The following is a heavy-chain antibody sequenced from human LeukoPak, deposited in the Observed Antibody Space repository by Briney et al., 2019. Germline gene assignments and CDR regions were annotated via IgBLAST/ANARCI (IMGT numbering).Heavy chain of an antibody. J-gene: IGHJ6*03. V-gene: IGHV3-30*02. CDR3: AKDYYDSSGYYFRLNYYYYYMDV. CDR1: GFTFSSYG. Sequence: GGSLRLSCAASGFTFSSYGMHWVRQAPGKGLEWVAFIRYDGSNKYYADSVKGRFTISRDNSKKTLYLQMNSLRAEDTAVYYCAKDYYDSSGYYFRLNYYYYYMDVWGKGTTVTISS. CDR2: IRYDGSNK. D-gene: IGHD3-22*01.